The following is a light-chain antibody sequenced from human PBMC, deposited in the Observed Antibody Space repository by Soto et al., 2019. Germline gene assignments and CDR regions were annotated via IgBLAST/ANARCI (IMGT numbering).Light chain of an antibody. CDR2: EVS. Sequence: QSALTQPRSVSGSPGQSVSISCTGTSRDVGGYHFVSWYQQHPGKAPKLMIYEVSNRPSGVSNRFSGSKSGNTASLTISGLQAEDEADYYCSSYTSSSTLFGGGTKLTVL. CDR1: SRDVGGYHF. V-gene: IGLV2-14*01. J-gene: IGLJ2*01. CDR3: SSYTSSSTL.